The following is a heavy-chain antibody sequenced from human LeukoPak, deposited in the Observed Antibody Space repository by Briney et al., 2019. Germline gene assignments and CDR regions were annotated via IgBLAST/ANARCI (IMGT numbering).Heavy chain of an antibody. J-gene: IGHJ3*02. V-gene: IGHV4-38-2*02. D-gene: IGHD2-15*01. CDR2: IYHSGRT. CDR3: ARILGAYCSGGSCPDAFDI. Sequence: SETLSLTCTVSGYSISSGYYWGWIRQPPGKGLEWIGNIYHSGRTYYNPSLKSRVTISVDTSKNQFSLKLSSVTAADTAVFYCARILGAYCSGGSCPDAFDIWGQGTMVTASS. CDR1: GYSISSGYY.